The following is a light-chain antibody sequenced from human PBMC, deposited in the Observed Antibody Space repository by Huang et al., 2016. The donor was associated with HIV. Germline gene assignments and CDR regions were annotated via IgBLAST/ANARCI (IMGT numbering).Light chain of an antibody. CDR1: QSISSY. CDR2: AAS. Sequence: DIQMTQSPSSLSASVGDRVTITCRANQSISSYFNWYQQKPGKAPELLIYAASNLQSGVPSRFSGSGSGTDFSLTICTLQPEDFATDYCQQSYSTPRTFAQGTKVEIK. CDR3: QQSYSTPRT. V-gene: IGKV1-39*01. J-gene: IGKJ1*01.